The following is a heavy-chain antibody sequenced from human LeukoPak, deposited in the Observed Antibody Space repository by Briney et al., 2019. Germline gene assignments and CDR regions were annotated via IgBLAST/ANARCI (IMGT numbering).Heavy chain of an antibody. D-gene: IGHD6-19*01. J-gene: IGHJ6*02. CDR1: GFTFGDYA. CDR3: TRDAVAGMTYYYHYGMDV. Sequence: GGSLRLSCTASGFTFGDYAMSWVRQAPGKGLEWVGFIRSKAYGGTTEYAASVKGRFTISRDDSKSIAYLQMNSLKTEDTAVYYCTRDAVAGMTYYYHYGMDVWGQGTTVIVSS. V-gene: IGHV3-49*04. CDR2: IRSKAYGGTT.